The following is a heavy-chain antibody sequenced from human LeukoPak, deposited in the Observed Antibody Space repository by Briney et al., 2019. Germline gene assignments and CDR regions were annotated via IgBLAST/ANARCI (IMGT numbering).Heavy chain of an antibody. CDR1: GFTFSSYW. D-gene: IGHD6-13*01. CDR3: AKSLSSSWPSFDY. V-gene: IGHV3-30*02. J-gene: IGHJ4*02. CDR2: IRYDGSNK. Sequence: PGGSLRLSCAASGFTFSSYWMSWVRQAPGKGLEWVAFIRYDGSNKYYADSVKGRFTISRDNSKNTLYLQMNSLRAEDTAVYYCAKSLSSSWPSFDYWGQGTLVTVSS.